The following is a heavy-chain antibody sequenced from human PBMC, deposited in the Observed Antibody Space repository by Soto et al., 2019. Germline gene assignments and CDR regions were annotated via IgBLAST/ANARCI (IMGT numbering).Heavy chain of an antibody. Sequence: QLLESGPGLVKPSETLSLTCSVSGGSISSTSYYWGWIRQPPGKGLEWIGSIYYSGSIYHNPSLKSRVSTSVDTSKNQFSLKLSSVTAADTALYYCARLLYDRSGYYYFDYWGRGTLVTVSS. D-gene: IGHD3-22*01. V-gene: IGHV4-39*01. J-gene: IGHJ4*02. CDR1: GGSISSTSYY. CDR2: IYYSGSI. CDR3: ARLLYDRSGYYYFDY.